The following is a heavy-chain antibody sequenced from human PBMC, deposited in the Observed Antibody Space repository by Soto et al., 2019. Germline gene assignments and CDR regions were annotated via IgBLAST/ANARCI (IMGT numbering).Heavy chain of an antibody. CDR1: GFTFDDYG. CDR3: ARPHCSSTSCYGEDYYYGMDV. J-gene: IGHJ6*02. Sequence: PGGSLRLSCAASGFTFDDYGMSWVRQAPGKGLEWVSGINWNGGSTGYADSVKGRFTISRDNAKNSLYLQMNSLRAEDTALYYCARPHCSSTSCYGEDYYYGMDVWGQGTTVTV. D-gene: IGHD2-2*01. V-gene: IGHV3-20*04. CDR2: INWNGGST.